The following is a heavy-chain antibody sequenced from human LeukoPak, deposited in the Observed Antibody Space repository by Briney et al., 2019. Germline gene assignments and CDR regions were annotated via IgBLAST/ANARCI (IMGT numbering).Heavy chain of an antibody. CDR3: ARAGTAVAGLDY. J-gene: IGHJ4*02. D-gene: IGHD6-19*01. CDR2: MNPNSGNT. CDR1: GYTFTTYD. V-gene: IGHV1-8*02. Sequence: GASVKVSRKASGYTFTTYDFNWVRQAAGQGLEWMGWMNPNSGNTGYAQKFQGRVTMTRNTYISTAYMELSNLRSEDTAVYYCARAGTAVAGLDYWGQGSLVTVSS.